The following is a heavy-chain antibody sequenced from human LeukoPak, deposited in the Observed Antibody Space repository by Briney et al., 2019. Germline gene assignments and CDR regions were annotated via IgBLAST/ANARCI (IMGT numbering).Heavy chain of an antibody. CDR1: GFTFSTYG. CDR2: IWYDGSNK. D-gene: IGHD2-15*01. V-gene: IGHV3-33*01. J-gene: IGHJ4*02. CDR3: ARDVMYCSGGRCFYYFDY. Sequence: GGSLRLSCAASGFTFSTYGMHWVRQAPGKGLEWVAVIWYDGSNKYYADSVKGRFTISRDNSKNTLYLQMNSLRAEDTAVYYCARDVMYCSGGRCFYYFDYWGQGTLVTVSS.